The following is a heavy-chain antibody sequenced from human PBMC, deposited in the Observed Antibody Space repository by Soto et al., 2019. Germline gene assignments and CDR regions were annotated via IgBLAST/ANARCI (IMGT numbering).Heavy chain of an antibody. CDR1: GGSISSHDYY. V-gene: IGHV4-30-4*01. D-gene: IGHD5-18*01. CDR3: ARVSGHNTGYYSVYFMDV. CDR2: IYYTGST. Sequence: SHTLSLTCTVSGGSISSHDYYWTCIRQSQGKGLEWIGYIYYTGSTFYSPSLKSRVTISLDTSENHFSLDMNSVTAADAAVYFCARVSGHNTGYYSVYFMDVWGQGTTVTV. J-gene: IGHJ6*02.